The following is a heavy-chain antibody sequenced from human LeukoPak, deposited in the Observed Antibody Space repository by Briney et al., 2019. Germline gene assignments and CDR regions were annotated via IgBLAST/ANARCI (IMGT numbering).Heavy chain of an antibody. V-gene: IGHV4-34*01. CDR3: ARGGGGNYDFWSGYSVFDY. Sequence: PSETLSLTCAVYGGSFSGYYWSWIRQPPGKGLEWIGEINHSGSTNYNPSLKSRVTISVDTSKNQFSLKLSSVTAADTAVYYCARGGGGNYDFWSGYSVFDYWGQGTLVTVSS. CDR2: INHSGST. J-gene: IGHJ4*02. CDR1: GGSFSGYY. D-gene: IGHD3-3*01.